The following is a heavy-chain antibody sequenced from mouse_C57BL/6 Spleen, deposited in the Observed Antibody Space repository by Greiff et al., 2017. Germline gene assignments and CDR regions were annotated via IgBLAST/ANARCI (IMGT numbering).Heavy chain of an antibody. Sequence: VQLKQSGAELVKPGASVKLSCTASGFNIKDYYMHWVKQRTEQGLAWIGRIDPEDGETKYAPKFPGKATITADTSSNTAYLQLSSLPSEDTAVYYCTRNYGNSYEAMDYWGQGTSVTVSS. D-gene: IGHD1-1*01. J-gene: IGHJ4*01. CDR2: IDPEDGET. CDR3: TRNYGNSYEAMDY. V-gene: IGHV14-2*01. CDR1: GFNIKDYY.